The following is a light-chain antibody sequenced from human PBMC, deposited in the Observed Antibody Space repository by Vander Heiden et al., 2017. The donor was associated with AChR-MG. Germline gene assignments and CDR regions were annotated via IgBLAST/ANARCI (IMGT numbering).Light chain of an antibody. Sequence: SYELAQAPSVSVSPGQRATIACAGVNLGLRHACWYQQKPGQSPVLDIDQDNNRPSGSTERCSGSNSGNTATLTISGTQAMDEADYYCQAWDSSAAVFGGGTKLTVL. V-gene: IGLV3-1*01. CDR1: NLGLRH. J-gene: IGLJ3*02. CDR3: QAWDSSAAV. CDR2: QDN.